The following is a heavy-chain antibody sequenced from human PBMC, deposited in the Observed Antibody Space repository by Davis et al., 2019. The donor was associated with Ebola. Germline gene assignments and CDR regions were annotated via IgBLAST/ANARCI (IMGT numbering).Heavy chain of an antibody. CDR1: GGTFSSYA. CDR2: IIPIFGTA. D-gene: IGHD6-6*01. J-gene: IGHJ6*04. V-gene: IGHV1-69*13. Sequence: AASVKVSCKASGGTFSSYAISWVRQAPGQGLEWMGGIIPIFGTANYAQQFQGRVTITADESTSTAYMELSSLRSEDTAVYYCARGGSSPYYYYYGMDVWGKGTTVTVSS. CDR3: ARGGSSPYYYYYGMDV.